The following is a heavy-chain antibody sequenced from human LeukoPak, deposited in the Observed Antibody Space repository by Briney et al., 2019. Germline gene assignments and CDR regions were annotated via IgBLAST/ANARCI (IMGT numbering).Heavy chain of an antibody. V-gene: IGHV3-23*01. J-gene: IGHJ6*03. CDR2: ISGSGGST. Sequence: GGSLRLSCAASGFTFSSYAMSWVRQAPGKGLEWVSAISGSGGSTYSDSMKGRFTISRDNSKNTLYLQMNSLRAEDTAVYYCAKAAPSGYYYYYMDVWGKGTTVTVSS. D-gene: IGHD3-10*01. CDR1: GFTFSSYA. CDR3: AKAAPSGYYYYYMDV.